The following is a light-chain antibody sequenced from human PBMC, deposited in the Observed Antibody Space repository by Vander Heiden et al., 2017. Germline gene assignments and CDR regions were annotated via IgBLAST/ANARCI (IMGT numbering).Light chain of an antibody. Sequence: IVLTQSPATLSLSPGERATLSCRASQSVDSYLAWYQQKPGQAPRLLIYDASNRATGIPSRFSGSGSGTDFTLTISSLEPEDIAVYYCQQRSNWPTTFGGGTKVEIK. CDR3: QQRSNWPTT. CDR2: DAS. J-gene: IGKJ4*01. CDR1: QSVDSY. V-gene: IGKV3-11*01.